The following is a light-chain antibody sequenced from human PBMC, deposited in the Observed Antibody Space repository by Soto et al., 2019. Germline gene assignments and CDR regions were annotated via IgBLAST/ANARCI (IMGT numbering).Light chain of an antibody. V-gene: IGKV1-39*01. J-gene: IGKJ3*01. CDR1: QGIITY. Sequence: DIQLTQSPSSLSASVGDRVTITCRASQGIITYLNWYQQKPGKAPNLLIYSSSTLQSGVPSRFSGSGSGTDFTLTISSLQPEDFATYYCQQSYRTPLTFGPGTKVDIK. CDR2: SSS. CDR3: QQSYRTPLT.